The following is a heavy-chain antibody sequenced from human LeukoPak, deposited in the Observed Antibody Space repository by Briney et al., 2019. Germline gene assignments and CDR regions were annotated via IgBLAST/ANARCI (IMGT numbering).Heavy chain of an antibody. CDR1: GFTFSKFG. D-gene: IGHD2-2*01. CDR2: IRFDGSNT. J-gene: IGHJ6*03. Sequence: GGSLRLSCAASGFTFSKFGMHWVRQAPGKGLEWVAFIRFDGSNTYYADSVKGRFTISRDNSKNTLFLQIGSLRAQDTAVYYCAKERESCSRTCYYYYYMDVWGKGTTISVSS. CDR3: AKERESCSRTCYYYYYMDV. V-gene: IGHV3-30*02.